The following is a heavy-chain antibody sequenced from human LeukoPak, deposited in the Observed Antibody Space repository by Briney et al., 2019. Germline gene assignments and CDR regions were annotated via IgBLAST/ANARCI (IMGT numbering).Heavy chain of an antibody. D-gene: IGHD3-22*01. Sequence: SETLSLTCTVSDGSISSYYWNWIRQPPGKGLEWIGYIFYSGSTNYSPSLKSRVTISVDTSKNQFSLKLNSVTAADTAVYYCARKTMIVVVNWFDPWGQGTLVTVSS. CDR1: DGSISSYY. CDR3: ARKTMIVVVNWFDP. V-gene: IGHV4-59*01. J-gene: IGHJ5*02. CDR2: IFYSGST.